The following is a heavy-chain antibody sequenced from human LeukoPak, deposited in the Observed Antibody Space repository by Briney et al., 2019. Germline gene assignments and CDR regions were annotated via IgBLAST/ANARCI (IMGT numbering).Heavy chain of an antibody. CDR3: ARRGFDILTGYIPPFDQ. CDR2: ISGYNGNT. Sequence: ASVKVSCKASGYTFTSYGISWVRQAPGEGLEWMGWISGYNGNTKYAQQFQGRVALTTDTSTSTAYMELRTLRSDDTAVYYCARRGFDILTGYIPPFDQWGQGTLVTVSS. D-gene: IGHD3-9*01. V-gene: IGHV1-18*01. J-gene: IGHJ4*02. CDR1: GYTFTSYG.